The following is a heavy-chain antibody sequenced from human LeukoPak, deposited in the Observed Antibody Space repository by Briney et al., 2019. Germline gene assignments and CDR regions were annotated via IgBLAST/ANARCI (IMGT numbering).Heavy chain of an antibody. V-gene: IGHV3-21*01. CDR2: ISSSSSYI. CDR3: ARDRESSSWFDY. CDR1: GFTFSIYS. Sequence: KPGGSLRLSCAASGFTFSIYSMNWVRQAPGKGLEWVSSISSSSSYIYYADSVKGRFTISRDNAKNSLSLQMNSLRAADTAVYYCARDRESSSWFDYWGQGTLVTVSS. J-gene: IGHJ4*02. D-gene: IGHD6-13*01.